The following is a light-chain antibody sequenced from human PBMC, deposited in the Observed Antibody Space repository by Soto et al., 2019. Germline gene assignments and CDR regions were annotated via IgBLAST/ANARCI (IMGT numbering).Light chain of an antibody. CDR3: KKYNSAPWT. J-gene: IGKJ1*01. Sequence: DIQMTQSPSSLSASVGDRVTITCRASQSISSYLNWYQQKPGKAPKLLIYAASTLQTGVPSRFSGGGSGTDFTLTISSLQPEDVATYYCKKYNSAPWTFGQGTKVDIK. V-gene: IGKV1-27*01. CDR1: QSISSY. CDR2: AAS.